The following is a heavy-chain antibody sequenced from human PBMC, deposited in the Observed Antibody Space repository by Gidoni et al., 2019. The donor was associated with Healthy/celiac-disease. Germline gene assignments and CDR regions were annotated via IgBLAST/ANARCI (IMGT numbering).Heavy chain of an antibody. J-gene: IGHJ4*02. Sequence: QVQLQESGPGLVKPSETLSLTCTVSGGSVSSGSYYWSWIRQPPGKGLEWIGYIYYSGSTNYNPSLKSRVTISVDTSKNQFSLKLSSVTAADTAVYYCARGSGYYEFDYWGQGTLVTVSS. V-gene: IGHV4-61*01. D-gene: IGHD3-22*01. CDR3: ARGSGYYEFDY. CDR2: IYYSGST. CDR1: GGSVSSGSYY.